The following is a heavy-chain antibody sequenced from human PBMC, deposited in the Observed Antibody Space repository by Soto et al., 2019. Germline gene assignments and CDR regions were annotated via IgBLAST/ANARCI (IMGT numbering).Heavy chain of an antibody. Sequence: ASVKVSCKASGYTFTSYYMHWVRQAPGQGLEWMGIINPSGGSTSYAQKFQGRVTMTRDTSTSTVYMELSSLRSEDTAVYYCARDTHYDFWSGYYYSWLDSRGQGTLVTGSS. V-gene: IGHV1-46*01. CDR1: GYTFTSYY. CDR2: INPSGGST. D-gene: IGHD3-3*01. CDR3: ARDTHYDFWSGYYYSWLDS. J-gene: IGHJ5*01.